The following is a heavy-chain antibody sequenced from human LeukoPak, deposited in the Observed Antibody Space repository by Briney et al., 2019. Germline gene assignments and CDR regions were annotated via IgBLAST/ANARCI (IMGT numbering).Heavy chain of an antibody. CDR3: ARGPSSSWYLIGNYYYYYYMDV. V-gene: IGHV1-18*01. D-gene: IGHD6-13*01. CDR2: ISAYNGNT. Sequence: ASVKVSCKASGYTFTSYGISWVRQAPGRGLEWMGWISAYNGNTNYAQKLQGRVTMTTDTSTSTAYMEPRSLRSDDTAVYYCARGPSSSWYLIGNYYYYYYMDVWGKGTTVTVSS. J-gene: IGHJ6*03. CDR1: GYTFTSYG.